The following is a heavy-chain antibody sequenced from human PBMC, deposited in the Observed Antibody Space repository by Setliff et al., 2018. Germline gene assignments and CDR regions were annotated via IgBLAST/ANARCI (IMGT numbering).Heavy chain of an antibody. V-gene: IGHV1-69*05. D-gene: IGHD2-15*01. CDR2: IVPIYGPA. Sequence: SVKVSCKASGGSFRNSGSGWVRQAPGQGLEWIGGIVPIYGPAKYAQKFQGRVVITTDESTNTAYMELSSLTSDDTATYYCAKASVWVVDANCGSFDVWGQGTVVTVAS. CDR1: GGSFRNSG. CDR3: AKASVWVVDANCGSFDV. J-gene: IGHJ3*01.